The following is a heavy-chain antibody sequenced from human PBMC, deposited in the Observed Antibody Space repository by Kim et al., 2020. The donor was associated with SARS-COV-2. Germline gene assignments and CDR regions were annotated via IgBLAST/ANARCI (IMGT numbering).Heavy chain of an antibody. J-gene: IGHJ6*02. D-gene: IGHD6-13*01. CDR2: ISIGSSPI. CDR1: GFSFGKYS. Sequence: WGSLRLSCAASGFSFGKYSMNWVRQAPGKGLEWVSYISIGSSPIYHGDSVKGRFTISRDDAKNSLYLQMNSLRAEDSAVYYCVRGTAGVGYYYYGMDVWGQGTTVTVSS. V-gene: IGHV3-48*04. CDR3: VRGTAGVGYYYYGMDV.